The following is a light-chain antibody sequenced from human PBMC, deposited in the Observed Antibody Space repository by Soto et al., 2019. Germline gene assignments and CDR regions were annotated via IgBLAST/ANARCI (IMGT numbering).Light chain of an antibody. Sequence: DIQMTQSPSSLSASVGDRVTITCRASQGISHFLAWYQQKPGKVPKLLIYAASILQSGVPPRFSGSGSGTDFTPTISSLQPEDVATYYCQKYNTVPRTFGQGTKVEI. CDR3: QKYNTVPRT. CDR1: QGISHF. V-gene: IGKV1-27*01. CDR2: AAS. J-gene: IGKJ1*01.